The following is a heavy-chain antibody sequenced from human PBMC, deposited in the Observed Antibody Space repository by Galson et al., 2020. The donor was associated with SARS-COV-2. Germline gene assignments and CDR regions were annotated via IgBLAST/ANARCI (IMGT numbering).Heavy chain of an antibody. V-gene: IGHV3-11*04. CDR2: ISPDGTDI. J-gene: IGHJ5*02. CDR1: GFSFSDFY. D-gene: IGHD2-21*01. Sequence: NSGGSLRLSCAASGFSFSDFYMSWIRQAPGKGLESLSYISPDGTDIIYADSVKGRFTISRDNAEHSVYLQMDSLRVEDTAVYYCARTARIPDPWGQGTLVTVSS. CDR3: ARTARIPDP.